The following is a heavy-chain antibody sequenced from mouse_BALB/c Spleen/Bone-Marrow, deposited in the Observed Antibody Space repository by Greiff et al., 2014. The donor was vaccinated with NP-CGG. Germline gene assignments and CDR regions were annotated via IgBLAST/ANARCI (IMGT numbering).Heavy chain of an antibody. CDR3: TREGNYFDS. Sequence: VQLKQSGTVLARPGASARMSCKASGYTFSSFWMHWIRQRPGQGLEWIGAIYPGNSDARYNQKFKGKARLTAVTSSSTAYMELSSLTDEDSAVYYCTREGNYFDSWGQGTTLTVSP. CDR2: IYPGNSDA. CDR1: GYTFSSFW. J-gene: IGHJ2*01. V-gene: IGHV1-5*01.